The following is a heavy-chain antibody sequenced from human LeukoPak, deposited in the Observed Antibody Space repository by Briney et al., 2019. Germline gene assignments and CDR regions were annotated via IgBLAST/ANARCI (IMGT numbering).Heavy chain of an antibody. CDR2: IYSGGST. D-gene: IGHD2-15*01. V-gene: IGHV3-66*02. CDR1: GFTVSRSY. Sequence: GGSLRLSCAASGFTVSRSYMNWVRQAPGKGLEWVSIIYSGGSTYYADSVKGRFTISRDTAKNTVYLQMNSLRADDTAVYYCAREDEYYYYMDVWGKGTTVTVSS. CDR3: AREDEYYYYMDV. J-gene: IGHJ6*03.